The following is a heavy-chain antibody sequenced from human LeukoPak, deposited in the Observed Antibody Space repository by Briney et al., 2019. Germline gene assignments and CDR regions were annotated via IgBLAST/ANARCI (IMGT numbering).Heavy chain of an antibody. Sequence: SETLSLTCTVSGGSISSYYWSWIRQSPGKGLESLGYIYYTGSTNYNPSLKSRVTISVDTSKNQFSLKLSSVTAADTAVYYCARHRSGWLQSSFDYWGQGTLVTVSS. V-gene: IGHV4-59*08. CDR1: GGSISSYY. CDR2: IYYTGST. CDR3: ARHRSGWLQSSFDY. J-gene: IGHJ4*02. D-gene: IGHD5-24*01.